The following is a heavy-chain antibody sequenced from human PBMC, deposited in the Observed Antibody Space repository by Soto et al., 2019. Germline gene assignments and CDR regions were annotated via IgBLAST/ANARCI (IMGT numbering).Heavy chain of an antibody. CDR1: GYSISTTTYY. Sequence: QLQLQESGPGLVKPSETLSLTCTVSGYSISTTTYYWGWVRQSPGMGLEWIGSIHYSGRIYDNPARRHRFTISVDTSKNQFSLRLNSVTAADTAVYYCARQIGHFDTWGQGTLVTVSS. V-gene: IGHV4-39*01. CDR2: IHYSGRI. J-gene: IGHJ4*02. CDR3: ARQIGHFDT.